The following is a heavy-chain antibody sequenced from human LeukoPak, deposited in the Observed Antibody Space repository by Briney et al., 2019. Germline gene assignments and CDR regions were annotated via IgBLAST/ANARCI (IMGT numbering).Heavy chain of an antibody. J-gene: IGHJ4*02. D-gene: IGHD6-13*01. Sequence: GGSLRLSCGASGFTFSNYGMSWVRQAPGKGLEWVSAISGSGGSTYYADSVKGRFTISRDNSKNTLYLQMNSLRAEDTAVYYCAGIAAAGTVNDYWGQGTLVTVSS. CDR1: GFTFSNYG. CDR2: ISGSGGST. CDR3: AGIAAAGTVNDY. V-gene: IGHV3-23*01.